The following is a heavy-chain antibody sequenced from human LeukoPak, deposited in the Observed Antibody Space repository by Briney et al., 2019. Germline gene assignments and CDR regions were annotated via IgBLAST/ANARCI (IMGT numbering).Heavy chain of an antibody. J-gene: IGHJ4*02. CDR2: ISGSGGST. Sequence: GGSLRLSCAASGFTFSSYAMSWVRQAPGKGLEWVSAISGSGGSTYYADSVKGRFTISGDNSKNTLYLQMNSLRAEDTAVYYCAKGGCSGGSCYYPYYFDYWGQGTLVTVSS. V-gene: IGHV3-23*01. CDR1: GFTFSSYA. D-gene: IGHD2-15*01. CDR3: AKGGCSGGSCYYPYYFDY.